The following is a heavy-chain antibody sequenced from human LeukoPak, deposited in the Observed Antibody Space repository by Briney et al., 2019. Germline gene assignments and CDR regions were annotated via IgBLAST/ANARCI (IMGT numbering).Heavy chain of an antibody. D-gene: IGHD2-21*02. CDR2: TYYRSKWFY. J-gene: IGHJ4*02. V-gene: IGHV6-1*01. CDR1: GDSVSSNFTD. Sequence: SQTLSLTCAISGDSVSSNFTDWNWIRQSPSSGIEWLGRTYYRSKWFYDYAVSVKSRIIIDPDTSENHFSLRLNSVTPEDTAVYYCTREVAYCGADCDSAEFDYWGQGTLVTVSS. CDR3: TREVAYCGADCDSAEFDY.